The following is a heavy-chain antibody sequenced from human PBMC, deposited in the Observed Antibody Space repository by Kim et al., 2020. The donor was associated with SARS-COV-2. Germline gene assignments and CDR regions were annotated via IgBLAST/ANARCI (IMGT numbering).Heavy chain of an antibody. V-gene: IGHV3-33*01. D-gene: IGHD1-20*01. CDR2: SNK. Sequence: SNKYYADSVKGRFTISRDNSKNTLYLQMNSLRAEDTAVYYCARLGVTGGYWGQGTLVTVSS. CDR3: ARLGVTGGY. J-gene: IGHJ4*02.